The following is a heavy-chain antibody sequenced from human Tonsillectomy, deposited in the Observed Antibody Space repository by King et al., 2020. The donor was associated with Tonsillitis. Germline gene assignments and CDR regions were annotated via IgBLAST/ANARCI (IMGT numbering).Heavy chain of an antibody. CDR3: ARASLFEGPIDFDY. CDR1: GFSFSSYW. J-gene: IGHJ4*02. V-gene: IGHV3-74*01. Sequence: VQLVESGGGLVQPGGSLRLSCAASGFSFSSYWMHWVRQAPGKGLVWVSRINFDGSSTSYADSVKGRFTISRDNARNTLYLQMNSLRAEDTAVYYCARASLFEGPIDFDYWGQGTLVTVSS. D-gene: IGHD2-15*01. CDR2: INFDGSST.